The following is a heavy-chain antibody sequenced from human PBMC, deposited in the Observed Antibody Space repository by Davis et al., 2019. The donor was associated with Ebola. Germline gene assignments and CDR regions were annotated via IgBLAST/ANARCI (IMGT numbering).Heavy chain of an antibody. CDR3: SRGPRNYYYYAMDV. Sequence: GGSLRLSCAASGFTFSSHWMHWVRQAPGKGLEWISFISTGSGTVYYADSVKGRFTISRDNAENSLYLQMNSLRDEDTAVYYCSRGPRNYYYYAMDVWGQGTTVTVSS. CDR1: GFTFSSHW. D-gene: IGHD6-6*01. V-gene: IGHV3-48*02. CDR2: ISTGSGTV. J-gene: IGHJ6*02.